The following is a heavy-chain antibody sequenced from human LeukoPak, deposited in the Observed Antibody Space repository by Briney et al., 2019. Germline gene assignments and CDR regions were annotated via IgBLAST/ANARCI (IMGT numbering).Heavy chain of an antibody. V-gene: IGHV4-59*12. CDR2: IYYSGST. D-gene: IGHD6-13*01. J-gene: IGHJ4*02. CDR1: GGSISSYY. CDR3: ARVGSSWIHPFEY. Sequence: PSETLSLTCTVSGGSISSYYWSWIRQPPGKGLEWIGYIYYSGSTNYNPSLKSRVTISVDTSKNQFSLKLNSVTAADTAVYYCARVGSSWIHPFEYWGQGTLVTVSS.